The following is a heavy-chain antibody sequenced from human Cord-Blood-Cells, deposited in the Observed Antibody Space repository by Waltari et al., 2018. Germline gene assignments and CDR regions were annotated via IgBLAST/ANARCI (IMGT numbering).Heavy chain of an antibody. CDR3: ARLVIGDAFDI. CDR2: IKQDGSEK. D-gene: IGHD2-21*01. CDR1: GLPFSSYW. J-gene: IGHJ3*02. V-gene: IGHV3-7*01. Sequence: EVQLVESGGGLVQPGGSLRSSSEDFGLPFSSYWMSWVRRAPGKGLEWMANIKQDGSEKYYVDSVKGRFTISRDNAKNSLYLQMNSLRAEDTAVYYCARLVIGDAFDIWGQGTMVTVSS.